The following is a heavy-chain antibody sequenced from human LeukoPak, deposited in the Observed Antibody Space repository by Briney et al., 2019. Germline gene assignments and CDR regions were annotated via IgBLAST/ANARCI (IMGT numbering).Heavy chain of an antibody. J-gene: IGHJ4*02. Sequence: GRSLRLSCAASGFTFSSYAMSWVRQAPGKGLEWVSAISGSGGSTYYADSVKGRFTISRDNSKNTLYLQMNSLRAEDTAVYYCASFPRYYYDSSGYYRDYWGQGTLVTVSS. D-gene: IGHD3-22*01. CDR1: GFTFSSYA. CDR3: ASFPRYYYDSSGYYRDY. CDR2: ISGSGGST. V-gene: IGHV3-23*01.